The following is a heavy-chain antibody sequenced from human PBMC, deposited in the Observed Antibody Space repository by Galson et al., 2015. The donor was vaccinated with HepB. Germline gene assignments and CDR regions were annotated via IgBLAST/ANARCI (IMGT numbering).Heavy chain of an antibody. CDR3: AREEHYYGSGSYYSGPNRRFDP. CDR1: GGTFSSYA. Sequence: SVKVSCKASGGTFSSYAISWVRQAPGQGLEWMGGIIPIFGIANYAQKFQGRVTITADKSTSTAYMELSSLRSEDTAVYYCAREEHYYGSGSYYSGPNRRFDPWGQGTLVTVSS. D-gene: IGHD3-10*01. V-gene: IGHV1-69*10. CDR2: IIPIFGIA. J-gene: IGHJ5*02.